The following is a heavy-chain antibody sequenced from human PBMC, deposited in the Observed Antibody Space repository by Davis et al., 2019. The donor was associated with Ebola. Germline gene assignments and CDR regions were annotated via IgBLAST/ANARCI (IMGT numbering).Heavy chain of an antibody. J-gene: IGHJ4*02. CDR3: AKETRPIFGVVIDFDY. D-gene: IGHD3-3*01. CDR1: GFTFSSYA. V-gene: IGHV3-23*01. Sequence: GESLKISCASSGFTFSSYAMRWVRPPPGKGLGWVSAISVSGGRTYYEDSVKGLFTISSDNSKNTLYPQMNSLTAEDTAVYYCAKETRPIFGVVIDFDYWGQGTLVTVSS. CDR2: ISVSGGRT.